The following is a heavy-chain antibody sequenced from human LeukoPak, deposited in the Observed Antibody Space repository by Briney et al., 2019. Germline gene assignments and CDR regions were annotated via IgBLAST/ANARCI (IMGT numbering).Heavy chain of an antibody. J-gene: IGHJ3*02. CDR1: GFTFSSYA. D-gene: IGHD3-10*01. CDR3: ARDKLLWFGEFKKAFDI. Sequence: GGSLRLSCAASGFTFSSYAMHWVRQAPGKGLEYVSAISSNGGSTYYANSAKGRFTISRDNSKNTLYLQMNSLRAEDTAVYYCARDKLLWFGEFKKAFDIWGQGTMVTVSS. CDR2: ISSNGGST. V-gene: IGHV3-64*01.